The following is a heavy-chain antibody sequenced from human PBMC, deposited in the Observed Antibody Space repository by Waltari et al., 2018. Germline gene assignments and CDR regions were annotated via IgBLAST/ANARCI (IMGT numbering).Heavy chain of an antibody. CDR2: TYYRSKWYN. V-gene: IGHV6-1*01. J-gene: IGHJ6*02. CDR1: GDSVSTHLPA. Sequence: QVQLQQSGPGLVKPSQTLSLTCAISGDSVSTHLPAWHWIRQSPSRGLDWLGMTYYRSKWYNDYAVAVKSRITINPDTSKNQFSLQLNSVTPEDTAVYYCARDIAAGLSGMDVWGQGTTVTVSS. D-gene: IGHD6-25*01. CDR3: ARDIAAGLSGMDV.